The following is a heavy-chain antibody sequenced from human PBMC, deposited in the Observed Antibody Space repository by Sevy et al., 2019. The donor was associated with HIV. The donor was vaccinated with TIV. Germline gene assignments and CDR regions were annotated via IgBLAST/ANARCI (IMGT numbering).Heavy chain of an antibody. CDR3: AKTMGATRGYFDY. CDR1: GFTFSSYA. V-gene: IGHV3-23*01. CDR2: IRGSGGST. D-gene: IGHD1-26*01. Sequence: GGSLRLSCAASGFTFSSYAMSWVRQAPGKGRGWVSAIRGSGGSTYYADSVKGRFTISRNNSKSTLYLQMNSLRAEDTAVYYCAKTMGATRGYFDYWGQGTLVTVSS. J-gene: IGHJ4*02.